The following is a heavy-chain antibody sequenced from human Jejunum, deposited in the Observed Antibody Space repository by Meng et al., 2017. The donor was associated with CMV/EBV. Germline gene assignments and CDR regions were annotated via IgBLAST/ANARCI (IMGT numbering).Heavy chain of an antibody. J-gene: IGHJ4*02. D-gene: IGHD2-2*01. CDR2: IKSDGSEK. CDR1: FSFRDYP. V-gene: IGHV3-7*01. CDR3: ARDCSTNCPFQPRGDY. Sequence: FSFRDYPMHWVRQAPGKGLEWVATIKSDGSEKHYVDSVKGRFTISRDNAKNSLHLQIDSLRAEDTAVYHCARDCSTNCPFQPRGDYWGQGTLVTVSS.